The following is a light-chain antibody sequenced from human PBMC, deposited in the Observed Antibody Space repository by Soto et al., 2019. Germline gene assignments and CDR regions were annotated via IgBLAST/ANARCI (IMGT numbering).Light chain of an antibody. CDR3: SSYTSSSTYV. Sequence: QSALTQPASVSGSPGQSITISCTGTSSDVGGYNYVSWYQQHPGKAPKLMIYAVSNRPSGVSNRFSGSKSGNTASLTISGLQAEGEADYYCSSYTSSSTYVFGTGTKVTVL. J-gene: IGLJ1*01. V-gene: IGLV2-14*01. CDR1: SSDVGGYNY. CDR2: AVS.